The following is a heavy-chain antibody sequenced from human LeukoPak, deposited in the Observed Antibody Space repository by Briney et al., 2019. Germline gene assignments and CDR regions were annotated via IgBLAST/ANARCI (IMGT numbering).Heavy chain of an antibody. CDR2: ISYDGSNK. D-gene: IGHD3-10*01. Sequence: PGGSLRLSCAASGFTFSSYAMHWVRQAPGKGLEWVADISYDGSNKYYADSVKGRFTISRDNSKNTLYLQMNSLRAEDTAVYYCARGKLQGLWFGESFDYWGQGTLVTVSS. CDR3: ARGKLQGLWFGESFDY. CDR1: GFTFSSYA. V-gene: IGHV3-30-3*01. J-gene: IGHJ4*02.